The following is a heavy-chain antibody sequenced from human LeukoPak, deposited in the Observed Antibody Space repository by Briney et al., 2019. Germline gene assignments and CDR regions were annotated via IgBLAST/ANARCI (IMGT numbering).Heavy chain of an antibody. CDR3: ARFEYDFWSGYFGY. V-gene: IGHV3-48*04. CDR2: ISSSSSTI. CDR1: GFTFSSYT. J-gene: IGHJ4*02. Sequence: GGSLRLSCAASGFTFSSYTMNWVRQAPGKGLEWVSYISSSSSTIYYADSVKGRFTISRDNAKNSLYLQMNSLRAEDTAVYYCARFEYDFWSGYFGYWGQGTLATVSS. D-gene: IGHD3-3*01.